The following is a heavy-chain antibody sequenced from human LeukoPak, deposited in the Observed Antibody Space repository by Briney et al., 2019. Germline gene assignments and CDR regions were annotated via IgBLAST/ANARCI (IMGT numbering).Heavy chain of an antibody. J-gene: IGHJ4*02. CDR1: GFTFSSYG. D-gene: IGHD3-22*01. CDR2: IWYDGSNK. Sequence: GRSLRLSCAASGFTFSSYGMHWVRQAPGKGLEWVAVIWYDGSNKYYADSVKGRFTISRDNSKNTLYLQMNSLRAEDTAVYYCARGYYCDSSGTFDYWGQGTLVTVSS. CDR3: ARGYYCDSSGTFDY. V-gene: IGHV3-33*01.